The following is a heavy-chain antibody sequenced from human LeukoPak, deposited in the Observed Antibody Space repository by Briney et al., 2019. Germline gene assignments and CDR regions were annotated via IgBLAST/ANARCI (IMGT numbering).Heavy chain of an antibody. Sequence: ASVKVSCKTSGYTFTTYGISWVRQAPGQGLEWMGWISTQTGKTAYAQKLQGRVTLTADTSTSTVYMELRSLRSDDTAVYYCARDCYCPGSICYNRFDPWGQGTPVTVSS. CDR2: ISTQTGKT. J-gene: IGHJ5*02. V-gene: IGHV1-18*01. D-gene: IGHD2-8*02. CDR3: ARDCYCPGSICYNRFDP. CDR1: GYTFTTYG.